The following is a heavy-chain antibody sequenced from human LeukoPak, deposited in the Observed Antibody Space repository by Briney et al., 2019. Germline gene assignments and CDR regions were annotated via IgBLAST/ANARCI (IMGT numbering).Heavy chain of an antibody. CDR2: ISYDGSNK. J-gene: IGHJ4*02. V-gene: IGHV3-30*04. Sequence: GGSLRLSCAASGFTFSSYAMHWVRQGPGKGLEWVAVISYDGSNKYYADSVKGRFTISRDNSKNTLYLQMNSLRAEDTAVYYCAREWLHCSGGSCFDYWGQGTLVTVSS. D-gene: IGHD2-15*01. CDR1: GFTFSSYA. CDR3: AREWLHCSGGSCFDY.